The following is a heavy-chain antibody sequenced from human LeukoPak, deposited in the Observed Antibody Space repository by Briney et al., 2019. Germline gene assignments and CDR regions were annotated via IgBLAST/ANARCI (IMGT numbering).Heavy chain of an antibody. V-gene: IGHV1-2*02. D-gene: IGHD2-15*01. CDR2: INPNSDGT. J-gene: IGHJ4*02. CDR1: VYTFTGYY. CDR3: AGGPGVYCSGGSCWVY. Sequence: ASVKVSCKASVYTFTGYYMHWVRQAPGQGVEWMGWINPNSDGTNYAQKFQGRVTMTRDTSLSTAYTELSRRRSDDTAVYYCAGGPGVYCSGGSCWVYWGQGTLVTVSS.